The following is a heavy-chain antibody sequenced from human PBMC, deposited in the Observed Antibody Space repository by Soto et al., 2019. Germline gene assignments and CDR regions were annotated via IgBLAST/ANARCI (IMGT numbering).Heavy chain of an antibody. J-gene: IGHJ6*02. CDR1: GGSISSYY. D-gene: IGHD5-18*01. V-gene: IGHV4-59*01. CDR3: AREEGDTAMAYGMDV. CDR2: IYYSGST. Sequence: PSETLSLTCTVSGGSISSYYWSWIRQPPGKGLEWIGYIYYSGSTNYNPSLKSRVTISVDTSKNQFSLKLSSVTAADTAVYYCAREEGDTAMAYGMDVWGQGTTVTVSS.